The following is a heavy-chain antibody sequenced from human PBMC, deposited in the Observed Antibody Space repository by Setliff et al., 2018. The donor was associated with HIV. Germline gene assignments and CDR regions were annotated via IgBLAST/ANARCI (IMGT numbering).Heavy chain of an antibody. CDR3: ARSPGGGRLPYFFDF. CDR2: INHSGIT. V-gene: IGHV4-34*10. J-gene: IGHJ4*02. Sequence: TLSLTCAVYGASFSGYYWAWIRQSSERGLEFIGEINHSGITNYNPSLKSRVTLSRDASKNQFFLKLTSVTAADTAIYYCARSPGGGRLPYFFDFWGQGTLVTVSS. CDR1: GASFSGYY. D-gene: IGHD2-15*01.